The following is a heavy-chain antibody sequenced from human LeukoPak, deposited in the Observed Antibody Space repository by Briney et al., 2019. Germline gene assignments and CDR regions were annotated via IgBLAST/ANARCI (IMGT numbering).Heavy chain of an antibody. D-gene: IGHD6-19*01. CDR1: GYTFTSYY. J-gene: IGHJ5*02. CDR3: ARDWLGIAVASGNWFDP. CDR2: INPSGGST. Sequence: ASVKVSCKASGYTFTSYYMHWVRQAPGQGLEWMGIINPSGGSTSYAQKFQGRVTMTRDTSTSTVYMELSSPRSEDTAVYYCARDWLGIAVASGNWFDPWGQGTLVTVSS. V-gene: IGHV1-46*01.